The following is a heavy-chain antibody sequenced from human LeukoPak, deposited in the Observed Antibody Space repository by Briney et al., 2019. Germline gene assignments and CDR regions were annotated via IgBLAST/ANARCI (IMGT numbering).Heavy chain of an antibody. D-gene: IGHD4-17*01. CDR1: GFTFNSFG. CDR3: ATDHGFHYGAYFDY. Sequence: PGGSLRLSCAASGFTFNSFGMHWVRQAPGKGLEWVAVISYDGSNKYSADSVKGRFTISRDNSKNTLYLQMNSLRPEDTAVYCCATDHGFHYGAYFDYWGQGTLVTVSS. CDR2: ISYDGSNK. J-gene: IGHJ4*02. V-gene: IGHV3-30*03.